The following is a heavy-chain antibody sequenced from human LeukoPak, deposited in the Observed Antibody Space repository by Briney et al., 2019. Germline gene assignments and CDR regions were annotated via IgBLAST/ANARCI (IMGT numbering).Heavy chain of an antibody. V-gene: IGHV3-21*01. J-gene: IGHJ4*02. CDR3: AAAPQQLVPLDY. CDR1: GFTFSSYS. D-gene: IGHD6-13*01. CDR2: ISSSSSYI. Sequence: PGGSLRLSCAASGFTFSSYSMNWVRQAPGKGLEWVSSISSSSSYIYYADSVKGRFTISRDNAKNSLYLQMNSLRAEGTAVYYCAAAPQQLVPLDYWGQGTLVTVSS.